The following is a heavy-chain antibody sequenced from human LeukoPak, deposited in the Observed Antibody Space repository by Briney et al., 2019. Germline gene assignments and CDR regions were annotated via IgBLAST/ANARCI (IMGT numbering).Heavy chain of an antibody. D-gene: IGHD7-27*01. J-gene: IGHJ4*02. CDR1: GGSISDYY. CDR2: ISNSGST. Sequence: PSGTLSLTCTVSGGSISDYYWSWIRQPPGKGLEWIGYISNSGSTNNNPSLKSRVTMSVDTSKNQFSLRLSSVTAADTAVYYCARGSNWGDYWGRGTLVTVSS. CDR3: ARGSNWGDY. V-gene: IGHV4-59*08.